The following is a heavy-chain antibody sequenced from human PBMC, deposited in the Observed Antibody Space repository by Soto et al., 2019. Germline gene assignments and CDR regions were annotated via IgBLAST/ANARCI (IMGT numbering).Heavy chain of an antibody. V-gene: IGHV1-18*01. CDR1: GYTFSTYG. CDR2: ISVYNGNT. D-gene: IGHD3-9*01. Sequence: QVQLVQSGAEVKKPGDSVKVSCKASGYTFSTYGISWVRQAPGQGLEWMGWISVYNGNTNYAQKVQGRVTMTTDISTSTAYMELRSLRSDDTAVYYCARGSESFDWLLPFDYWGQGTLVTVSS. CDR3: ARGSESFDWLLPFDY. J-gene: IGHJ4*02.